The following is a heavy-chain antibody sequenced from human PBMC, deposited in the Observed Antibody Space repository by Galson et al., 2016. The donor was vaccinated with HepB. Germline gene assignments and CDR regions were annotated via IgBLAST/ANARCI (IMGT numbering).Heavy chain of an antibody. CDR2: IYPGGADT. CDR3: ARRGHNNDLDF. V-gene: IGHV5-51*01. D-gene: IGHD3-3*01. CDR1: GYKIASLW. Sequence: QSGAEVKEPGESLRISCETSGYKIASLWISWVRQRAGEGLEWMGVIYPGGADTKYSPPFQGQVIISADKSINTTYLQWSILTTSDTAIYYRARRGHNNDLDFWGPGTPVSVS. J-gene: IGHJ4*02.